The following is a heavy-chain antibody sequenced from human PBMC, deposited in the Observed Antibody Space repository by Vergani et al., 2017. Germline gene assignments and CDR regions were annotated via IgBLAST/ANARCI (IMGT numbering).Heavy chain of an antibody. D-gene: IGHD2-2*01. Sequence: QVQLVQSGAEVKKPGSSVKVSCKASGGTFSSYTISWVRQAPGQGLEWMGRIIPILGIANYAQKFQGRVTITADKSTSTAYMELSSLRSEDTAVYYCARAVPAAIVGYWFDPWGQGTLVTVSS. J-gene: IGHJ5*02. CDR3: ARAVPAAIVGYWFDP. CDR1: GGTFSSYT. CDR2: IIPILGIA. V-gene: IGHV1-69*02.